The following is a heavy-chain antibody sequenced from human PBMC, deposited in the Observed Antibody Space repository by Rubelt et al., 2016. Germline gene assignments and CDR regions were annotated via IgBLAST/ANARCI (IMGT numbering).Heavy chain of an antibody. D-gene: IGHD1-14*01. CDR3: ASCRKAVGDAFGI. Sequence: VQLVESGGGLEQPGGSLRLSCVASGFTFTTSGMPWIRQAPGKGLEWGTVISYDGRNIYYADSVKGRFTISRDNSRNTLSLQMDSLRAGDTAVYVGASCRKAVGDAFGIWGRGTLVTVSS. CDR1: GFTFTTSG. J-gene: IGHJ3*02. V-gene: IGHV3-30*03. CDR2: ISYDGRNI.